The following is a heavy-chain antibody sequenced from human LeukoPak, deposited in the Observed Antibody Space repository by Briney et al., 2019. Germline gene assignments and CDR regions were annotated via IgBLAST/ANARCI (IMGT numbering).Heavy chain of an antibody. J-gene: IGHJ5*02. V-gene: IGHV4-39*01. D-gene: IGHD2-15*01. CDR1: GGSISSSSYY. Sequence: SETLSLTCTVSGGSISSSSYYWGWIRQPPGKGLEWIGSIYYSGSTYYNPSLKSRVTISVDTSKNQFSLKLSSVTAADTAVYYCASRYCSGGSCYWFDPWGQGTLVTVSS. CDR2: IYYSGST. CDR3: ASRYCSGGSCYWFDP.